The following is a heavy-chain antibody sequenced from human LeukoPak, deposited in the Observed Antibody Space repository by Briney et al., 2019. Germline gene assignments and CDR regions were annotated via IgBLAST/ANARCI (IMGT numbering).Heavy chain of an antibody. D-gene: IGHD1-26*01. J-gene: IGHJ5*02. CDR3: ARDLWELLRPNWFDP. Sequence: GASVKVSCKASGYTFTSYGIIWVRQAPGQGLEWMGWISAYNGNTNYAQKLQGRVTMTTDTSTSTAYMELRSLRSDDTAVYYRARDLWELLRPNWFDPWGQGTLVTVSS. V-gene: IGHV1-18*01. CDR2: ISAYNGNT. CDR1: GYTFTSYG.